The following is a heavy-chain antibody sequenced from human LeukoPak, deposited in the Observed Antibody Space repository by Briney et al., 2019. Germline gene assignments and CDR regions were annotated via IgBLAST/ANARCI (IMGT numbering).Heavy chain of an antibody. D-gene: IGHD3-10*01. CDR2: IYTSGST. CDR1: GGSISSGSYY. CDR3: ASVDADYYGSGSYYLNDY. Sequence: PSETLSLTCTVSGGSISSGSYYWSWIRQPAGKGLEWIGRIYTSGSTNYKPSLKSRVTISVDTSKNQFSLKLSSVTAADTAVYYCASVDADYYGSGSYYLNDYWGQGTLVTVSS. J-gene: IGHJ4*02. V-gene: IGHV4-61*02.